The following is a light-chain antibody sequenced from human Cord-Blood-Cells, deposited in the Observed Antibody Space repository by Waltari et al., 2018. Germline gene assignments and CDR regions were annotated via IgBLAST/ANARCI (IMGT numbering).Light chain of an antibody. CDR1: SGHSSYA. CDR3: QTWGTGPWV. V-gene: IGLV4-69*01. Sequence: QPVLTQSPSASASLAASVKLTCPLRSGHSSYAIAWHQQQPEKGPRYLMKLNSDGSHSKGDGIPDRFSGSSSGAERYLTISSLQSEDEADYYCQTWGTGPWVFGGGTKLTVL. CDR2: LNSDGSH. J-gene: IGLJ3*02.